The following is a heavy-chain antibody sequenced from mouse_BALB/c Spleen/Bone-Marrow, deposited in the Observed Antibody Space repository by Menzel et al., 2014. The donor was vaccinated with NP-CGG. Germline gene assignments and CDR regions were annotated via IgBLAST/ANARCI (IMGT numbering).Heavy chain of an antibody. J-gene: IGHJ3*01. Sequence: EVKLQESGGGLVQPGGSLKLSCAASGFDFSRYWMSWVRQAPGKGLEWIGEINPDSSTINYTPSLKDKFIISRDNAKNTLYLQMSEVRSEDTALYYCSRLYYYGNFAYWGQGTLVTVSA. CDR3: SRLYYYGNFAY. V-gene: IGHV4-1*02. CDR2: INPDSSTI. CDR1: GFDFSRYW. D-gene: IGHD1-1*01.